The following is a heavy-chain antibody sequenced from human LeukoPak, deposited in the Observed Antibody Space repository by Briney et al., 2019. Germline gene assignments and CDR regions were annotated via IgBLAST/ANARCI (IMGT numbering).Heavy chain of an antibody. J-gene: IGHJ6*03. D-gene: IGHD3-22*01. Sequence: SETLSLTCTVSGGSISSSSYYWGWIRQPPGKGLEWIGSIYYSGSTYYNPSLKSRVTISVDTSKNQFSLKLSSVTAADTAVYYCARDPNYYDSSGYYYMDVWGKGTTVTVSS. CDR2: IYYSGST. CDR1: GGSISSSSYY. CDR3: ARDPNYYDSSGYYYMDV. V-gene: IGHV4-39*01.